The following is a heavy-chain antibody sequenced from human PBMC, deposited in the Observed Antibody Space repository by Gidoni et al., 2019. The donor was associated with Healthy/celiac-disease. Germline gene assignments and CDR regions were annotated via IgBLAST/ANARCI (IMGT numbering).Heavy chain of an antibody. CDR3: TRDKQQLGPSDY. D-gene: IGHD6-13*01. CDR1: GFTFGDYA. Sequence: EVQLVESGGGLVQPGRSLRLSCTASGFTFGDYAMSWFRQAPGKGLEWVGFIRSKAYGGTTEYAASVKGRFTISRDDSKSIAYLQMNSLKTEDTAVYYCTRDKQQLGPSDYWGQGTLVTVSS. V-gene: IGHV3-49*03. J-gene: IGHJ4*02. CDR2: IRSKAYGGTT.